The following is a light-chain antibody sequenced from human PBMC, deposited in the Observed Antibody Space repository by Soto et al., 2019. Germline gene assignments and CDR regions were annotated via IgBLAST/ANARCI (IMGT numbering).Light chain of an antibody. V-gene: IGKV1-27*01. Sequence: DIQMTQSPSSLSESVGDRVTITCRASQGISTYLAWYQQKPGKVPKLLIYAASTLQSGVPSRFSGSGSGTDFTLTISRLQPEDVATYYCHKYNSVPLTFGGGTKVEIK. J-gene: IGKJ4*01. CDR1: QGISTY. CDR3: HKYNSVPLT. CDR2: AAS.